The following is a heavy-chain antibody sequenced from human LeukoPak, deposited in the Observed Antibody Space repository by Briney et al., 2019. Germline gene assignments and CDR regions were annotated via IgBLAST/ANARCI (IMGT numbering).Heavy chain of an antibody. D-gene: IGHD1-1*01. Sequence: SVKVSCKASGGTYSSYAISLVRQAPGQGLEWMGRIIPILGIANYAQKFQGRVTITAYKSTSTAYMELSSLRSEDTAVYYCARDLIGTGYFDYWGQGTLVTVSS. CDR3: ARDLIGTGYFDY. J-gene: IGHJ4*02. CDR1: GGTYSSYA. CDR2: IIPILGIA. V-gene: IGHV1-69*04.